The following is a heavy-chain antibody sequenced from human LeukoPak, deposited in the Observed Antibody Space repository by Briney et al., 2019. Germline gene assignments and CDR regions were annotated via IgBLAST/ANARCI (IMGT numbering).Heavy chain of an antibody. J-gene: IGHJ4*02. CDR2: VFYSGIT. Sequence: SETLSLTCSVSGGSISKTGYYWGWIRQSPGRGLEWIGSVFYSGITYYNPSFESRITISVDSSKNQFSLTLTSMTTADSAMYYCVRDRTADFDYWGQGTLVVVSS. V-gene: IGHV4-39*07. CDR3: VRDRTADFDY. CDR1: GGSISKTGYY. D-gene: IGHD2-21*02.